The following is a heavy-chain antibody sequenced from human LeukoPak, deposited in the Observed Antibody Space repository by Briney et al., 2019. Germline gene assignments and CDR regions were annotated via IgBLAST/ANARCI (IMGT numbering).Heavy chain of an antibody. CDR3: AKADSGSYYGLGDYFAY. J-gene: IGHJ4*02. Sequence: GGSLRLSCAASGFTFSSYGMHWVRQAPGKGLEWVASIRFDGTNNYYADSVKGRFTISRDNSRNTLYLQMTSLRPEDTALYYCAKADSGSYYGLGDYFAYWGQGTLVTVSS. D-gene: IGHD1-26*01. CDR2: IRFDGTNN. V-gene: IGHV3-30*02. CDR1: GFTFSSYG.